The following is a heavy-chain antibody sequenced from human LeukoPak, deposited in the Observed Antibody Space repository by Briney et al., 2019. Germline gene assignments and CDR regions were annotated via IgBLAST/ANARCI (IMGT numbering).Heavy chain of an antibody. D-gene: IGHD2-15*01. J-gene: IGHJ4*02. CDR3: ARRAKKYCSGGSCYVDY. V-gene: IGHV5-51*01. Sequence: GESLKISCKGSGYSFTSYWIGWVRQMPGKGLEWMGIIYPGDSDTRYSPSFQGQVTISADKSISTAYLQWSSLKASDTAMYYCARRAKKYCSGGSCYVDYWGQGTLATVSS. CDR2: IYPGDSDT. CDR1: GYSFTSYW.